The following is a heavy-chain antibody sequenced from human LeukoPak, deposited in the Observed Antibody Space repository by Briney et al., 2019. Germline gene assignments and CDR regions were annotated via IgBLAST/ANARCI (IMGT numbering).Heavy chain of an antibody. CDR2: ISSSGSTI. J-gene: IGHJ4*02. Sequence: GGTLRLSCAASGFTFSSYEMNWVRQAPGKGLEWVSYISSSGSTIYYADSVKGRFTISRDNAKNSLYLQMNSLRAEDTAVYYCARDSSDYGYEEWKWGQGTLVTVSS. CDR1: GFTFSSYE. CDR3: ARDSSDYGYEEWK. D-gene: IGHD5-18*01. V-gene: IGHV3-48*03.